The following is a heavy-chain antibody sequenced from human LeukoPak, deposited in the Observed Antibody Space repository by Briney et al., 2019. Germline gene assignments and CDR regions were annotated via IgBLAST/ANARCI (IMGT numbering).Heavy chain of an antibody. D-gene: IGHD2-2*01. CDR3: ARGFQLLRRACYYYGMDV. Sequence: GGSLRLSCAASGFTFSSYAMHWVRQAPGKGLEWVAVISYDGSNKYYADSVKGRFTISRDNSKNTLYLQMNSLRAEDTAVYYCARGFQLLRRACYYYGMDVWGQGTTVTVSS. CDR2: ISYDGSNK. V-gene: IGHV3-30-3*01. CDR1: GFTFSSYA. J-gene: IGHJ6*02.